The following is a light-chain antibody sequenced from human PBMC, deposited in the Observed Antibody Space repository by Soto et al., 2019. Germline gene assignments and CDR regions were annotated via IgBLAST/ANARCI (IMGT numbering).Light chain of an antibody. Sequence: EIVMTQSPATLSVSPGERATLSCRASQSVSSNLAWYQQKPGQAPRLLISGASTRATGIPARLSGSGSGTEFTPTISSLQSEDFAVYYCQQYNNWPPLTFGGGTKVEIK. CDR1: QSVSSN. V-gene: IGKV3-15*01. CDR2: GAS. J-gene: IGKJ4*01. CDR3: QQYNNWPPLT.